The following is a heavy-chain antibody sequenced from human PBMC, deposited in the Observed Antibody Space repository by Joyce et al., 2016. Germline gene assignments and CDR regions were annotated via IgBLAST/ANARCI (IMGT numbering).Heavy chain of an antibody. Sequence: QVQLQESGPGLVKPSQTLSLTCTVSGGSISSGDYYWRWVRQSPGKGLEWIGYIYFSWSPHRNTSLKIRLNISADTSKNQFSLKVRSVTAADTAVYYCARGNGDFWSGYYNYFDYWGQGILVTVSS. J-gene: IGHJ4*02. V-gene: IGHV4-30-4*01. CDR3: ARGNGDFWSGYYNYFDY. D-gene: IGHD3-3*01. CDR1: GGSISSGDYY. CDR2: IYFSWSP.